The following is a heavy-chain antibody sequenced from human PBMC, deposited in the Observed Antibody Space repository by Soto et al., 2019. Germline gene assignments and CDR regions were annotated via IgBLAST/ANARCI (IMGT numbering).Heavy chain of an antibody. V-gene: IGHV3-30*03. CDR2: ISYGGSPK. D-gene: IGHD3-3*01. J-gene: IGHJ6*02. Sequence: GGSLRLSCAASGFTFSSYGQHWVRQATGKGLEWVLVISYGGSPKYYADSVKGRFTISSHNSKNTLYPQMNSLRAEDTPLYYCARQGLEPVLRFLEWGAEYYGMDVWGQGTTVTVSS. CDR3: ARQGLEPVLRFLEWGAEYYGMDV. CDR1: GFTFSSYG.